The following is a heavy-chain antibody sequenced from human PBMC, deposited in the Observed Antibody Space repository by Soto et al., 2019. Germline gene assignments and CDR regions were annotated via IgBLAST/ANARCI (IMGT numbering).Heavy chain of an antibody. CDR3: ATSYGSGYRAFDY. J-gene: IGHJ4*02. CDR1: GYTFTNYD. Sequence: ASVKVSCKASGYTFTNYDINWVRQAPGLGLEWMGRVNPILSMSNYAQKFQGRVTMTADKSTSTAYMELRSLRSEDTAFYYCATSYGSGYRAFDYWGQGALVTVSS. D-gene: IGHD3-10*01. CDR2: VNPILSMS. V-gene: IGHV1-69*04.